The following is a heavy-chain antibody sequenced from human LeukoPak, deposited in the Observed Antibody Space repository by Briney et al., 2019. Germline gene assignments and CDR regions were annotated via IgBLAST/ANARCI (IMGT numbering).Heavy chain of an antibody. CDR2: IYPRDGST. Sequence: GASVKVSCKASGYTFTSNYIHWVRQAPAQGLEWMGMIYPRDGSTSYAQKFQGRVTVTRDTSMSTVHMELSGLRSEDTAVYYCARDQEGFDYWGQGTLVTVSS. CDR1: GYTFTSNY. V-gene: IGHV1-46*01. J-gene: IGHJ4*02. CDR3: ARDQEGFDY.